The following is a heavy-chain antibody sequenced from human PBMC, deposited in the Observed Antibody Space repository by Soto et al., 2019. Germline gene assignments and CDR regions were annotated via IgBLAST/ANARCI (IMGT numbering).Heavy chain of an antibody. CDR2: ISAYNGNT. CDR1: GYTFTSYD. D-gene: IGHD3-22*01. Sequence: ASVKVSCKASGYTFTSYDINWVRQATGQGLEWMGWISAYNGNTNYAQKLQGRVTMTTDTSTSTAYMELRSLRSDDTAVYYCARDRPTPYYYDSSGYSWFDYWGQGTLVTVSS. V-gene: IGHV1-18*01. CDR3: ARDRPTPYYYDSSGYSWFDY. J-gene: IGHJ4*02.